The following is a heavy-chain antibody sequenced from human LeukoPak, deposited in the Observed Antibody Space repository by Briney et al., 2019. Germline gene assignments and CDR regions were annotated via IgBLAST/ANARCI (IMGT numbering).Heavy chain of an antibody. D-gene: IGHD5-24*01. J-gene: IGHJ4*02. CDR2: ISYYGTNK. CDR3: ARDQGNGYNWAPFDY. CDR1: AFAFSTYN. V-gene: IGHV3-30-3*01. Sequence: PAGSLRLSCAASAFAFSTYNIHWVRQAPRKGLEWVAAISYYGTNKYYADSVEGRFTVSRDNSKSTLFLQMNSLTPEDTAVYFCARDQGNGYNWAPFDYWGQGTLVTVSS.